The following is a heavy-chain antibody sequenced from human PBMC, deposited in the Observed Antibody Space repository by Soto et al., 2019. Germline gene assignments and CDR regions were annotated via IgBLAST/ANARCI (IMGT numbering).Heavy chain of an antibody. J-gene: IGHJ6*02. V-gene: IGHV3-48*02. D-gene: IGHD3-16*01. CDR3: ASPQGDPDPYYYYYGMDV. CDR1: GFTFSSYS. Sequence: GGSLRLSCAASGFTFSSYSMNWVRQAPGKGLEWVSYISSSSSTIYYADSVKGRFTISRDNAKNSLYLQMNSLRDEDTAVYYCASPQGDPDPYYYYYGMDVWGQGTTVTVSS. CDR2: ISSSSSTI.